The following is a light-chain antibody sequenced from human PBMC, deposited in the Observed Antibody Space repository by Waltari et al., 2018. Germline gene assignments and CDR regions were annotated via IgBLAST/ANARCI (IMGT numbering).Light chain of an antibody. CDR1: GSNIKSSY. Sequence: QSVLTQPPSVSGTPGQRLTISCSGSGSNIKSSYIYWYQKLAGSAPKLPIFENDQRPSGVPDRFSASKSGTSASLAINGLRSEDEALYYCATWDDSRSFFGGGTKLTVL. V-gene: IGLV1-47*01. CDR2: END. J-gene: IGLJ2*01. CDR3: ATWDDSRSF.